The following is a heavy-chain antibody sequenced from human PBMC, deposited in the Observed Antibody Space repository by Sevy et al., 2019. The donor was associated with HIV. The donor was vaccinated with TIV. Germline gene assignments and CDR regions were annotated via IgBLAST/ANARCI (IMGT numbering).Heavy chain of an antibody. V-gene: IGHV3-7*03. CDR2: IKPDGSKS. CDR1: GFTFDNFW. Sequence: GGSLRLSCVASGFTFDNFWMAWVRQAPGKGLEWFANIKPDGSKSNHVGSVKGRFTISRDNAKNSLYLQMNSLTAEDTAVYYCARDVGGGYIDYWAQGTLVTVSS. J-gene: IGHJ4*01. CDR3: ARDVGGGYIDY. D-gene: IGHD3-16*01.